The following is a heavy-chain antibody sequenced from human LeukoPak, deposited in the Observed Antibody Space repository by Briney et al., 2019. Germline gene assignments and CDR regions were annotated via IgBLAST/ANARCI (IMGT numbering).Heavy chain of an antibody. CDR2: ISSSGSTI. CDR3: ARVDCSGGSCYSGY. J-gene: IGHJ4*02. CDR1: GFTFSNYA. D-gene: IGHD2-15*01. Sequence: PGGSLRLSCAASGFTFSNYAMNWVRQAPGKGLEWVSYISSSGSTIYYADSVKGRFTISRDNAKNSLYLQMNSLRAEDTGVYYCARVDCSGGSCYSGYWGQGTLVTVSS. V-gene: IGHV3-48*03.